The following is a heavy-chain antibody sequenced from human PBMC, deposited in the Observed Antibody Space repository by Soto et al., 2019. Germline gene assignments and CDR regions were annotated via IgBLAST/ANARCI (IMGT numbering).Heavy chain of an antibody. CDR2: NTI. Sequence: LSLTCPVSGCSIRSGGHYWGWIRQPPGKGLEWIGSNTIYANSVKGRFTISRDNAKNTLYLQMNSLRAEDTAVYYCARGYSDSYSYTLSWGQGTLVTVSS. V-gene: IGHV3-11*06. J-gene: IGHJ4*02. CDR1: GCSIRSGGHY. D-gene: IGHD3-16*01. CDR3: ARGYSDSYSYTLS.